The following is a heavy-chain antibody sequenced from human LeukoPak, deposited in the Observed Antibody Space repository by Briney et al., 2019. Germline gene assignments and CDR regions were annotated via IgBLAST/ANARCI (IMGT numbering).Heavy chain of an antibody. V-gene: IGHV5-51*01. D-gene: IGHD2-8*02. CDR3: ARLPGASTGGSRDYYMDV. CDR2: IYPGDSDT. J-gene: IGHJ6*03. Sequence: GVSLKISCKGSGYSFTSYWIGWVRQMPGKGLEWMGIIYPGDSDTRYSPSFQGQVTISADKSISTAYLQWSSLKASDTAMYYCARLPGASTGGSRDYYMDVWGKGTTVTVS. CDR1: GYSFTSYW.